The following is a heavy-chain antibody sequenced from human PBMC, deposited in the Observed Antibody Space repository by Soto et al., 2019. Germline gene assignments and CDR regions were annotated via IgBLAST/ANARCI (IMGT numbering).Heavy chain of an antibody. CDR1: GGSISSGGYS. V-gene: IGHV4-30-2*01. Sequence: QLQLLESGSGLVKPSQTLSLTCAVSGGSISSGGYSWGWIRQPPGKGLEWIGYIYHSVSTYYNPSLKRRVTISVCRSKNQFSLRLSSVTAADPAVYYCAIVPDYWGQGTLVTVSS. CDR2: IYHSVST. CDR3: AIVPDY. J-gene: IGHJ4*02.